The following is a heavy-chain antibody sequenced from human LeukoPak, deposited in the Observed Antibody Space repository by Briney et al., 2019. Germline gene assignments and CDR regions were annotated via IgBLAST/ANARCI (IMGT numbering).Heavy chain of an antibody. D-gene: IGHD3-22*01. Sequence: GGSLRLSCAASGLTFSSYAMSWVRQAPGKGLEWVSAISGSGGSTYYADSVKGRFTISRDNSKNTLYLQMNSLRAEDTAVYYCAKGMDSSGHSPFDYWGQGTLVTVSS. CDR2: ISGSGGST. V-gene: IGHV3-23*01. CDR1: GLTFSSYA. J-gene: IGHJ4*02. CDR3: AKGMDSSGHSPFDY.